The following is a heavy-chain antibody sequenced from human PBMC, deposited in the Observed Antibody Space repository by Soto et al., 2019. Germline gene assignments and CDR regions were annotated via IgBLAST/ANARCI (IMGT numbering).Heavy chain of an antibody. V-gene: IGHV4-59*08. CDR2: IYDSGST. CDR1: GGSISSYY. Sequence: QVQLQESGPGLVKPSETLSLTCTVSGGSISSYYWSWIRQPPGKGLEYIGYIYDSGSTNYNPSLKSRVTISVDTSKNQFSLKLSSVTAADMALYYCARLGRYQMGIFDYWGQGTLVTVSS. CDR3: ARLGRYQMGIFDY. J-gene: IGHJ4*02. D-gene: IGHD7-27*01.